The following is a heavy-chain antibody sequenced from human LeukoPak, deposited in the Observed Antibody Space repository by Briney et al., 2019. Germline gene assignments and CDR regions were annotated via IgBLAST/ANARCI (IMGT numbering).Heavy chain of an antibody. CDR2: IYYSGST. V-gene: IGHV4-39*01. J-gene: IGHJ4*02. CDR1: GGSISSSSYY. Sequence: KPSETLSLTCTVSGGSISSSSYYLGWIRPPPRKGLEWIGSIYYSGSTYYNPSLKSRVTISVDTSKNQFSLKLSSVTAADTAVYYCARGGSPVGATNDYWGQGTLVTVSS. D-gene: IGHD1-26*01. CDR3: ARGGSPVGATNDY.